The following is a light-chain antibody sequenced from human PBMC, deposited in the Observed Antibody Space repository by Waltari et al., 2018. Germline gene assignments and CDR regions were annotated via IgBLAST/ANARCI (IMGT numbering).Light chain of an antibody. CDR2: GAS. CDR3: QQTYSVPLS. V-gene: IGKV1-39*01. CDR1: QGITTY. J-gene: IGKJ4*01. Sequence: DIQMTQSPSSLSASVGDRVTITCRASQGITTYLNWYQQVPGKAPILLSYGASSLRSGVPSRFSGSGSGTDFTLTVTSLQPEDFATYFCQQTYSVPLSFGGGTKVEIK.